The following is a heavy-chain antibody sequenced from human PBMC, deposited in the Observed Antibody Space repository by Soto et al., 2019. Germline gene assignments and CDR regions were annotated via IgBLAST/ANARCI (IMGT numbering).Heavy chain of an antibody. CDR3: ATTPYFFGDRRLDTAFDI. J-gene: IGHJ3*02. CDR2: ISSDGTTK. CDR1: GFAFSTYG. D-gene: IGHD4-17*01. V-gene: IGHV3-30*03. Sequence: QVQLVESGGGVVQPGTSLRLSCAASGFAFSTYGMHWVRQAPGKGLQWVAVISSDGTTKDYADSLKGRFTISRDNSKNILSLQLDSLRPEDTAFYYCATTPYFFGDRRLDTAFDIWGRGTLVTVSS.